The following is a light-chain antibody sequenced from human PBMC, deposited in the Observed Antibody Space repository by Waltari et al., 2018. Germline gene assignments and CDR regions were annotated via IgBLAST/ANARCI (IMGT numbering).Light chain of an antibody. J-gene: IGKJ3*01. V-gene: IGKV3-11*01. CDR3: QQRNSWPLT. Sequence: EIVLTQSPVTMSLSPGEGATLSCKTSQSVGSFLAWYQQRPGQAPRLLIYDASLRATGIPTRFSGSGSGTYFTLTISSLESEDFAVYYCQQRNSWPLTFGPGTTV. CDR2: DAS. CDR1: QSVGSF.